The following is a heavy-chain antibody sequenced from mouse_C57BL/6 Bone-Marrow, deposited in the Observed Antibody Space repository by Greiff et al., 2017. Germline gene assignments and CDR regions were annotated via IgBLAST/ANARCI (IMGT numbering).Heavy chain of an antibody. J-gene: IGHJ4*01. V-gene: IGHV14-3*01. D-gene: IGHD1-1*01. CDR2: IDPANGNT. Sequence: VQLKESVAELVRPGASVKLSCTASGFNIKNTYMHWVKQRPEQGLEWIGRIDPANGNTKYAPKFQGKATITADTSSNTAYLQLSSLTSEDTAIYYCARYYYGSSYAMDYWGQGTSVTVSS. CDR3: ARYYYGSSYAMDY. CDR1: GFNIKNTY.